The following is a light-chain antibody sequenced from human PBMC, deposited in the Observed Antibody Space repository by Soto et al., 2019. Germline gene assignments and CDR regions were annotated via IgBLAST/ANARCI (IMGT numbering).Light chain of an antibody. J-gene: IGKJ1*01. V-gene: IGKV3-15*01. Sequence: EVVMTQSPATLSVSPGEIATLSFSASQSISSSKLAWYQQNPGQAPRLLLFGVSNRATGIPARFSGSGSGTEFSLTISSLQSEDFAVYYCQQYDYWPRTFGQGTKVDIK. CDR1: QSISSS. CDR2: GVS. CDR3: QQYDYWPRT.